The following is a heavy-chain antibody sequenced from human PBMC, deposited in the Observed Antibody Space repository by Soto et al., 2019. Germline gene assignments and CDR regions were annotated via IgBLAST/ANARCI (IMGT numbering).Heavy chain of an antibody. V-gene: IGHV1-2*02. J-gene: IGHJ6*01. Sequence: QVQLVQSGAEVKKPGASVKVSCKASGYFFSGYHLHWVRQAPGQGLEWMGWMNSNSGSTKFAQKFQGRVTMTRDTSISTAYRELGRLRSDDTAVYYCARGDVPVAADYGMDVWGQGTTVTVSS. CDR2: MNSNSGST. CDR1: GYFFSGYH. CDR3: ARGDVPVAADYGMDV. D-gene: IGHD6-19*01.